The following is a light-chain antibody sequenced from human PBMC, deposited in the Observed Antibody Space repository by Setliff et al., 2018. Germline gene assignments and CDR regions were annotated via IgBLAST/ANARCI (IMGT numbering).Light chain of an antibody. CDR3: QVWDSRSDHYV. V-gene: IGLV3-21*03. Sequence: SYELTQPPSVSVAPGKTARITCGEDNIGRKSVHWYQQKPGQAPVLVVFDDSDRPSGIPERISGSKSANTVTLTISRVEAGDEADYYCQVWDSRSDHYVFGTGTKVTVL. CDR1: NIGRKS. CDR2: DDS. J-gene: IGLJ1*01.